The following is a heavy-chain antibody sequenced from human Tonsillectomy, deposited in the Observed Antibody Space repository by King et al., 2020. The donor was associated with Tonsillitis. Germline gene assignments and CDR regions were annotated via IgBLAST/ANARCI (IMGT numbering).Heavy chain of an antibody. D-gene: IGHD6-13*01. J-gene: IGHJ4*02. V-gene: IGHV3-7*01. CDR1: GFIFSNYW. CDR2: IKQDGSEK. Sequence: EVQLVESGGGLVQPGGSLRLSCAASGFIFSNYWMSWVRQAPGKGLEWVANIKQDGSEKYYVDSVRGRFTLSRDNAKNSLYLQMNNLRADDMAVYYCARDGFPSQSSHNSWGQGTLVTVSS. CDR3: ARDGFPSQSSHNS.